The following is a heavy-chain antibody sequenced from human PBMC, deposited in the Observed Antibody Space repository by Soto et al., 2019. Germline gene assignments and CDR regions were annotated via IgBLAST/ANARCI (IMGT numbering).Heavy chain of an antibody. V-gene: IGHV1-69*01. Sequence: QVQLVQSGAEVKKPGSSVKVSCKASGGTFSSYAISWVRQAPGQGLEWMGGIIPIFGTANYAQKFQGRVTITADESTSTADMELSSLRSEDTAVYYCARSGDSSGYAQGDAFDIWGQGTMVTVSS. D-gene: IGHD3-22*01. CDR2: IIPIFGTA. CDR1: GGTFSSYA. J-gene: IGHJ3*02. CDR3: ARSGDSSGYAQGDAFDI.